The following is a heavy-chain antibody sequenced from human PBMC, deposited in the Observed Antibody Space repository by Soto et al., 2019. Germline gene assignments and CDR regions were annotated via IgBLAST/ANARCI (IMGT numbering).Heavy chain of an antibody. CDR2: IYYSGST. Sequence: SETLSLTCTVSGGSISSYYWSWIRQPPGKGLEWIGYIYYSGSTNYNPSLKSRVTISVDTSKNQFSLKLSSVTAADTAVYYCASADSGYGTYFDYWGQGTLVTVSS. CDR1: GGSISSYY. D-gene: IGHD5-12*01. CDR3: ASADSGYGTYFDY. J-gene: IGHJ4*02. V-gene: IGHV4-59*08.